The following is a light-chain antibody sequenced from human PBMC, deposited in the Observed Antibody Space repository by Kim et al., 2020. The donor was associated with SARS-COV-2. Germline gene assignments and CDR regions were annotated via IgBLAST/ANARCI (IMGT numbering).Light chain of an antibody. CDR3: QQSYSTPYT. CDR2: AAS. CDR1: QSISSY. V-gene: IGKV1-39*01. Sequence: SASVGDRVTFTFRASQSISSYLNWYQQKPGKAPKLLIYAASSLQSGVPSRFSGSGSGTDFTLTISSLQPEDFATYYCQQSYSTPYTFGQGTKLEI. J-gene: IGKJ2*01.